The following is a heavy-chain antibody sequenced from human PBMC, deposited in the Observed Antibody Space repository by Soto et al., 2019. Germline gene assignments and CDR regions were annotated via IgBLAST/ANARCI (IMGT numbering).Heavy chain of an antibody. CDR1: GGSISSGGYY. CDR2: IYYSGST. CDR3: AIVFGLGGMDV. D-gene: IGHD3-3*01. J-gene: IGHJ6*02. V-gene: IGHV4-31*03. Sequence: QVQLQESGPGLVKPSQTLSLTCTVSGGSISSGGYYWSWIRQHPGKGLEWIGYIYYSGSTYYNPYLKSRGTISVDTSKNQFSLKLSSVAAAGKTVYYCAIVFGLGGMDVWRQGTTVTVSS.